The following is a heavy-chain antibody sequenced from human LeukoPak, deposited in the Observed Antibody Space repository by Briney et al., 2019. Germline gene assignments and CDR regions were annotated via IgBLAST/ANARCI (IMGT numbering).Heavy chain of an antibody. J-gene: IGHJ4*02. CDR1: GSTFDDYG. CDR3: ARAKGYYYDSSGYSTFDY. Sequence: PGGSLRLSCAASGSTFDDYGMSWVRQAPGKGLEWVSGINWNGGSTGYADSVKGRFTISRDNAKNSLYLQMNSLRAEDTALYYCARAKGYYYDSSGYSTFDYWGQGTLVTVSS. V-gene: IGHV3-20*04. D-gene: IGHD3-22*01. CDR2: INWNGGST.